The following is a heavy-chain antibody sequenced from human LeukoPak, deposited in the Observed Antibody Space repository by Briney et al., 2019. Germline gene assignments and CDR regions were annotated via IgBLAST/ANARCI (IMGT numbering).Heavy chain of an antibody. V-gene: IGHV3-23*01. J-gene: IGHJ4*02. D-gene: IGHD2-15*01. CDR2: ISDSGGST. CDR1: GFTFSSYA. Sequence: GSLRLSCAASGFTFSSYAMSWVRQAPGKGLEWVSSISDSGGSTYYADSVKGRFTASRDNSKNTLYLQMSSLRADDTAVYYCATPRGIVVVVAAPSFDFWGQGTLVTVSS. CDR3: ATPRGIVVVVAAPSFDF.